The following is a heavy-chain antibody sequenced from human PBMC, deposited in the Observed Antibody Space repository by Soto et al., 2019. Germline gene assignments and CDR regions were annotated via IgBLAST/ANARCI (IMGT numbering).Heavy chain of an antibody. CDR2: ISYDGSNK. J-gene: IGHJ6*02. CDR3: AKVDTAMLYYYYYGMDV. V-gene: IGHV3-30*18. CDR1: GFTFSSYG. D-gene: IGHD5-18*01. Sequence: QVQLVESGGGVVQPGRSLRLSCAASGFTFSSYGMHWVRQAPGKGLEWVAVISYDGSNKYYADSVKGRFTISRDNSKNTLYLQMNSLRAEDTAVYYCAKVDTAMLYYYYYGMDVWGQGTTVTVSS.